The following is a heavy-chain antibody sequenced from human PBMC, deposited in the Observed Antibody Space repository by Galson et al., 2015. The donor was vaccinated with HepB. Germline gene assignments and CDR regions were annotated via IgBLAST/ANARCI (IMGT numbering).Heavy chain of an antibody. J-gene: IGHJ4*02. CDR2: IYPGDSDT. D-gene: IGHD3-22*01. CDR1: GYSFTSYW. CDR3: ARHHYYYDSSGVGPTEQFDY. Sequence: QSGAEVKKPGESLKISCKGSGYSFTSYWIGWVRQMPGKGLEWMGIIYPGDSDTRYSPSFQGQVTISADKSISTAYLQWSSLKASDTAMYYCARHHYYYDSSGVGPTEQFDYWGQGTLVTVSS. V-gene: IGHV5-51*01.